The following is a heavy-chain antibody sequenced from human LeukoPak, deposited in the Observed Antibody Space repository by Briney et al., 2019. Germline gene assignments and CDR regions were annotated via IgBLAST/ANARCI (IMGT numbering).Heavy chain of an antibody. V-gene: IGHV3-48*03. Sequence: GGSLRLSCAASGFTFSSYEMNGVRQAPGKGLEWVSYISSSGSTIYYADSVKGRFTISRDNAKNSLYLQMNSLRAEDTAVYYCARGRVNGGNPFDYWGQGTLVTVSS. CDR3: ARGRVNGGNPFDY. D-gene: IGHD4-23*01. J-gene: IGHJ4*02. CDR1: GFTFSSYE. CDR2: ISSSGSTI.